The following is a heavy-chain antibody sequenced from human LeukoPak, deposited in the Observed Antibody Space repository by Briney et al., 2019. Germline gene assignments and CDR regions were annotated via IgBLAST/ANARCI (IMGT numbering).Heavy chain of an antibody. CDR3: AKDSSSWATFDY. CDR2: IRYDGSNK. CDR1: GFTFSSYG. D-gene: IGHD6-13*01. J-gene: IGHJ4*02. V-gene: IGHV3-30*02. Sequence: GGSLRLSWAAAGFTFSSYGMHWVRQAPGKGLEWQAFIRYDGSNKYYADSVKGRFTTSRDNSKNTLYLQMNSLRAEDTAVYYCAKDSSSWATFDYWGQGTLVTVSS.